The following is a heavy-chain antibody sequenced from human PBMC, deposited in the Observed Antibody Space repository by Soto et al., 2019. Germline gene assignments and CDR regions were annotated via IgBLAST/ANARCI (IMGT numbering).Heavy chain of an antibody. V-gene: IGHV3-11*01. J-gene: IGHJ6*02. Sequence: GGSLRLSCAASGFTFSDYYMSWIRQAPGKGLEWVSYISSSGSTIYYAGSVKGRFTISRNNAKNSLYQQMNSLRAEDTAVYYCARDRCGSGGSCFSGGAYYYGMDVWGQGTTFPVSS. CDR2: ISSSGSTI. CDR3: ARDRCGSGGSCFSGGAYYYGMDV. D-gene: IGHD2-15*01. CDR1: GFTFSDYY.